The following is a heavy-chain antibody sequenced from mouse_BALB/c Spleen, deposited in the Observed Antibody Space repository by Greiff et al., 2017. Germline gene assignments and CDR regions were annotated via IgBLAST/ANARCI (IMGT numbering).Heavy chain of an antibody. CDR2: ILPGSGST. V-gene: IGHV1-9*01. J-gene: IGHJ4*01. D-gene: IGHD2-10*02. CDR3: ARYQGYGNGVFYAMDY. Sequence: QVQLQQSGAELMKPGASVKISCKATGYTFSSYWIEWVKQRPGHGLEWIGEILPGSGSTNYNEKFKGKATFTADTSSNTAYMQLSSLTSEDSAVYYCARYQGYGNGVFYAMDYWGQGTSVTVSS. CDR1: GYTFSSYW.